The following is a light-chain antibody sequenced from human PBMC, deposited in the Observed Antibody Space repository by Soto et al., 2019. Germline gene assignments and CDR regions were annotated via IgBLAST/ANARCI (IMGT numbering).Light chain of an antibody. Sequence: QSVLTQPPSVSAAPGQKVTISCSGSSFNIGGNSVSWYQQLPGTAPKLLIYDDNKRPSGIPDRFSGSKSGTSATLGITGFQTGDEADYYCGSWDSSLSAYVFGTGTKVTAL. CDR2: DDN. J-gene: IGLJ1*01. CDR3: GSWDSSLSAYV. CDR1: SFNIGGNS. V-gene: IGLV1-51*01.